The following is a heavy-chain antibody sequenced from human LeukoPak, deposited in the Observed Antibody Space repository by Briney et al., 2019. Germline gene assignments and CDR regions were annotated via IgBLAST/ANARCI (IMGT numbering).Heavy chain of an antibody. Sequence: SQTLSLTCAISGDSVSSNRFAWNWIRLSPSRGLEWLGRTYYRSRWYNDYAVSVKSRIIINADTSKNQFSLQLNSGTPEDTAVYYCARDRPMDVWGQGITVTVSS. V-gene: IGHV6-1*01. CDR3: ARDRPMDV. J-gene: IGHJ6*02. CDR2: TYYRSRWYN. CDR1: GDSVSSNRFA.